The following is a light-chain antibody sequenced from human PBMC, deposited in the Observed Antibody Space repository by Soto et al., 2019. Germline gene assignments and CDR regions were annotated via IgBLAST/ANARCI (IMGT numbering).Light chain of an antibody. V-gene: IGKV1-6*01. J-gene: IGKJ1*01. CDR2: GAS. Sequence: AIQMTQSPSSLSASVGDRVTITCRASEDIRNELGWYQQKPGKAPKVLIYGASRLQSGVPSRFSGRGSGKFFTLTISSRQPEDFATYYCLQDFISPGTCGQGTRVNIK. CDR1: EDIRNE. CDR3: LQDFISPGT.